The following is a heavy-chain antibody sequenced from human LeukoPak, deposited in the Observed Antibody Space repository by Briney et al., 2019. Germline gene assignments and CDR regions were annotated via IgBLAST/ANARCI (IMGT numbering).Heavy chain of an antibody. CDR1: GGSISSSPYY. Sequence: SETLSLTCTVSGGSISSSPYYWGWIRQPPGKGLDWIGIIYYSGSTYYNPSLKSRVTMSVDTSKNQFSLKLSSVTAADTAVYFCGRQHYYGSGRYKWFDPWGQGTLVTVSS. D-gene: IGHD3-10*01. CDR2: IYYSGST. V-gene: IGHV4-39*01. CDR3: GRQHYYGSGRYKWFDP. J-gene: IGHJ5*02.